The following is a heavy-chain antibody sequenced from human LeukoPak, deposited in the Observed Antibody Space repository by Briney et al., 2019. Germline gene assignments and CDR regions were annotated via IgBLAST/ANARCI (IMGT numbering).Heavy chain of an antibody. Sequence: GRSLRLSCAASGFTFSSYGMHWVRQAPGKGLEWVALISYDGSNQYYADSVKGRFTISRDNSKNTLYLQMNSLRAEDTAVYSCARAVAAADSYWGRGTLVTVSS. V-gene: IGHV3-30*03. CDR1: GFTFSSYG. CDR3: ARAVAAADSY. J-gene: IGHJ4*02. CDR2: ISYDGSNQ. D-gene: IGHD6-13*01.